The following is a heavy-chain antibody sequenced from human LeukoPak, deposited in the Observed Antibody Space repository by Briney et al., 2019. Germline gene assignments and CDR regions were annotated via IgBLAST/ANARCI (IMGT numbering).Heavy chain of an antibody. Sequence: PSETLSLTCTVSGGSISSSSYYWGWIRQPPGKGLEWIGSIYYSGSTYYNPSLKSRVTISVDTSKNQFSLKLSSVTAADTAVYYCARVGGGDDYGALYDAFDIWGQGTMVTAPS. CDR2: IYYSGST. J-gene: IGHJ3*02. CDR3: ARVGGGDDYGALYDAFDI. V-gene: IGHV4-39*07. D-gene: IGHD4-17*01. CDR1: GGSISSSSYY.